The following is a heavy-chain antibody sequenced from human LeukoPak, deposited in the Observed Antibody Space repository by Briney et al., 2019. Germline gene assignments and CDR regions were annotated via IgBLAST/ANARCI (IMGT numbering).Heavy chain of an antibody. CDR2: IDTNTGNP. V-gene: IGHV7-4-1*02. J-gene: IGHJ4*02. Sequence: ASVKVSCKASGYTFTSYAMNWVRQAPGQGLEWMGWIDTNTGNPTYAQGFTGRFVFSLDTSVSTAYLQISSLKAEDTAVYYCARSLTYYYGSGDPHCLDYWGQGTLVTVSS. CDR3: ARSLTYYYGSGDPHCLDY. D-gene: IGHD3-10*01. CDR1: GYTFTSYA.